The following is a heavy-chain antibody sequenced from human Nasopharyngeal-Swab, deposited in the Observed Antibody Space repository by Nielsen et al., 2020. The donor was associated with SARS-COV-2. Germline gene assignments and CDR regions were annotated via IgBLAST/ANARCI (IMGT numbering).Heavy chain of an antibody. CDR3: ARDDSSSYDFWSGYYTSFDY. J-gene: IGHJ4*02. D-gene: IGHD3-3*01. Sequence: ASVKVSCKASGYTFTSYGISWVRQAPGQGLEWMGWISAYNGNTNYAQKLQGRVTMTTDTSTSTAYMELRSLRSADTAVYYCARDDSSSYDFWSGYYTSFDYWGQGTLVTVSS. CDR1: GYTFTSYG. V-gene: IGHV1-18*01. CDR2: ISAYNGNT.